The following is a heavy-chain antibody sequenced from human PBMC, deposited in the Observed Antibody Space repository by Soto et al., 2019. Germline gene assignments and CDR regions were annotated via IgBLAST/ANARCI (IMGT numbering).Heavy chain of an antibody. J-gene: IGHJ6*02. CDR3: ARGRMRGSSWFYYYYGMDV. CDR1: GGSFSGYY. Sequence: LTCAVYGGSFSGYYWSWIRQPPGKGLEWIGEINHSGSTNYNPSLKSRVTISVDTSKNQFSLKLSSVTAADTAVYYCARGRMRGSSWFYYYYGMDVWGHGTTATVSS. CDR2: INHSGST. V-gene: IGHV4-34*01. D-gene: IGHD6-13*01.